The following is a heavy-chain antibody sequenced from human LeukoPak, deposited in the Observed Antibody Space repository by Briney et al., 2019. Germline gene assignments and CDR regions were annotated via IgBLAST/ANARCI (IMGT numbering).Heavy chain of an antibody. J-gene: IGHJ4*02. Sequence: GGSLRLSCAASGFTFSSYSMNWVRQAPGKGLEWVSSISGSGDSTYYADSVKGQFTISRDNSKYTLYLQMNSLRAEDTAVYYCAKSIVATIPYESHFDYWGQGTLVTVSS. CDR2: ISGSGDST. D-gene: IGHD5-12*01. CDR3: AKSIVATIPYESHFDY. CDR1: GFTFSSYS. V-gene: IGHV3-23*01.